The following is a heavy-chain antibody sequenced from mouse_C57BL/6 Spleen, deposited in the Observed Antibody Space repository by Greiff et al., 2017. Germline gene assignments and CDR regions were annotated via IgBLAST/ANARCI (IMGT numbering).Heavy chain of an antibody. D-gene: IGHD4-1*02. Sequence: VQLKQSGPELVKPGASVKMSCKASGYTFTDYNMHWVKQSHGKSLEWIGYINPNNGGTSYNQKFKGKATLTVNKSSSTAYMELRSLTSEDSAVYYCAPTGTGFFDYWGQGTTRTVSS. CDR3: APTGTGFFDY. CDR1: GYTFTDYN. CDR2: INPNNGGT. J-gene: IGHJ2*01. V-gene: IGHV1-22*01.